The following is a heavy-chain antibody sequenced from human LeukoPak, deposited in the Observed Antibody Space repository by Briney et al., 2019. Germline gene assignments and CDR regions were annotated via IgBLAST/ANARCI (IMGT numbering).Heavy chain of an antibody. CDR2: IYYSGST. J-gene: IGHJ4*02. CDR3: ARVGGTAAAGTFRH. V-gene: IGHV4-30-4*08. D-gene: IGHD6-13*01. Sequence: SETLSLTCTVSGGSISSGDYYWGWIRQPPGKGLEWIGYIYYSGSTYYNPSLKSRVTISVDTSKNQFSLKLSSVTAADTAVYYCARVGGTAAAGTFRHWGQGTLVTVSS. CDR1: GGSISSGDYY.